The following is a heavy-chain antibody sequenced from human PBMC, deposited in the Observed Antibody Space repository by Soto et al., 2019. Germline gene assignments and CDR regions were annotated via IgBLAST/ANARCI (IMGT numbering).Heavy chain of an antibody. CDR2: IYYSGST. J-gene: IGHJ6*03. CDR3: ALGPLEWSNYYYYYMDV. Sequence: PSETLSLTSTVSGGSISSYYLSWIRQPPGKGLEWIGYIYYSGSTNYNPSLKSRVTISVGTSKNQFSLKLSSVTAADTAVYYCALGPLEWSNYYYYYMDVWGKGTTVTVSS. V-gene: IGHV4-59*08. CDR1: GGSISSYY. D-gene: IGHD3-3*01.